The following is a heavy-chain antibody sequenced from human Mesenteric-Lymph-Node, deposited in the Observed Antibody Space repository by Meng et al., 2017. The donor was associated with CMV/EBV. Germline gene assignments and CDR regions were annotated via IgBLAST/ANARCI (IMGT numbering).Heavy chain of an antibody. CDR3: ARDEVGVVMSAFDI. CDR2: INSDGSTT. J-gene: IGHJ3*02. D-gene: IGHD3-3*01. CDR1: GFTFSSHW. V-gene: IGHV3-74*01. Sequence: GGSLRLSCAASGFTFSSHWMHWVRQAPGKGLVWVSRINSDGSTTTYADSVKGRFTISRDNSKNTLYLQMNSLRAEDTAVYYCARDEVGVVMSAFDIWGQGTMVTVSS.